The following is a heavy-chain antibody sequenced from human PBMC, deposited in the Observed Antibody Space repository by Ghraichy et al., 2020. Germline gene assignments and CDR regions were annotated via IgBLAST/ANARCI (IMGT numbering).Heavy chain of an antibody. J-gene: IGHJ4*02. V-gene: IGHV4-39*01. CDR2: IYYSGST. D-gene: IGHD3-10*01. Sequence: SETLSLTCTVSGGSISSSSYYWGWIRQPPGKGLEWIGSIYYSGSTYYNPSLKSRVTISVDTSKNQFSLKLSSVTAADTAVYYCARRLTYYYGSGSYYLPYYFDYWGQGTLVTVSS. CDR3: ARRLTYYYGSGSYYLPYYFDY. CDR1: GGSISSSSYY.